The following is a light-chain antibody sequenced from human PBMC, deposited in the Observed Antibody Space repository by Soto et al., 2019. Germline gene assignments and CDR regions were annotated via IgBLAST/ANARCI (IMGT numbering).Light chain of an antibody. Sequence: EIVMTQSPATLSVSPGERATLSCRASQSVSSNLAWYQQKPGQAPRLLFYGASTRATGIPARFSGSGSGTEFTLTISSLQSEDFAVYYCQQYNNWPSWTFGQGTKVDIK. CDR1: QSVSSN. CDR3: QQYNNWPSWT. CDR2: GAS. J-gene: IGKJ1*01. V-gene: IGKV3-15*01.